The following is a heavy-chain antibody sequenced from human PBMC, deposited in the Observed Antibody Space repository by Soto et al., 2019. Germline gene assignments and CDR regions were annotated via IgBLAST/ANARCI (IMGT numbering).Heavy chain of an antibody. D-gene: IGHD6-13*01. CDR1: GYTFTSYG. CDR2: ISVYNGNT. CDR3: ARVEQPLVYQL. Sequence: GXSVKVSCTASGYTFTSYGIIWVRQAPGQGLECMGWISVYNGNTNCAQKFQGRVTMTADTSTSIAYMELRSLRSDDTAVYYCARVEQPLVYQLWGQGTLVTVSS. J-gene: IGHJ4*02. V-gene: IGHV1-18*04.